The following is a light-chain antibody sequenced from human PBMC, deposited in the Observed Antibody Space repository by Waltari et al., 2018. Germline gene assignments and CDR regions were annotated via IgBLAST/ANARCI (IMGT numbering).Light chain of an antibody. CDR1: QDISSY. Sequence: DIQMTQSPSSLSASVGDRVTITCRASQDISSYLAWYKQKPGNAPESLIYGASSLQSGVPSKFSGGGSGTDFTLTINNLQPEDFATYYCQQYKSYPYTFGQGTKLEIK. CDR2: GAS. J-gene: IGKJ2*01. V-gene: IGKV1-16*02. CDR3: QQYKSYPYT.